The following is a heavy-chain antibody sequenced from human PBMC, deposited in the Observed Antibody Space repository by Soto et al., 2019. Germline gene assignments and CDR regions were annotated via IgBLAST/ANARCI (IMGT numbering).Heavy chain of an antibody. V-gene: IGHV4-34*01. D-gene: IGHD3-9*01. J-gene: IGHJ4*02. CDR1: GGSFSGYY. CDR3: ARFSQTYYDILTGYYRGYYFDY. CDR2: INHSGST. Sequence: SETLSLTCAVYGGSFSGYYWSWIRQPPGKGLEWIGEINHSGSTNYNPSLKSRVTISVDTSKNQFSLKLSSVTAADTAVYYCARFSQTYYDILTGYYRGYYFDYWGQGTLVTVSS.